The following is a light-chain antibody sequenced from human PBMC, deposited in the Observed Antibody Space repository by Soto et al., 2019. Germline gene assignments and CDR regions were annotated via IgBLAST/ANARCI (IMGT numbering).Light chain of an antibody. CDR1: QSIRGS. V-gene: IGKV1-39*01. CDR2: GAS. CDR3: QQSYRTPT. Sequence: DIQMTQSPSSLSASVRDRVTITCRASQSIRGSLNWYQQKPGKAPKLLIYGASTLQSGVPSRFSGSGSGTDYTLTISSLQPEDFATYYCQQSYRTPTFGQGTRLESK. J-gene: IGKJ5*01.